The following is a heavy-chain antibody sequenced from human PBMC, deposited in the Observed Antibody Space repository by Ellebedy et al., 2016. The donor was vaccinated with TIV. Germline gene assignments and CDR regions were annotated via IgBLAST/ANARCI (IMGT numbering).Heavy chain of an antibody. D-gene: IGHD7-27*01. CDR1: GFTFSNYA. CDR3: AQTNWGSGGFYGMDV. V-gene: IGHV3-23*01. J-gene: IGHJ6*02. CDR2: ISGSGTNT. Sequence: GGSLRLSCAASGFTFSNYAMTWVHQAPGKGLEWVSAISGSGTNTHYTDSLRGRFTISRDNSKNTLYLQMDSLRAEDTAVYYCAQTNWGSGGFYGMDVWGQGTTVTVSS.